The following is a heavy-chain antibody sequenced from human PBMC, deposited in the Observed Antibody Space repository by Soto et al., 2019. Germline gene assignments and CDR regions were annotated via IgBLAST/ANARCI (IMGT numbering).Heavy chain of an antibody. J-gene: IGHJ4*02. CDR1: GGSISSSNW. CDR2: IYHSGST. V-gene: IGHV4-4*02. D-gene: IGHD5-18*01. Sequence: SETLSLTCAVSGGSISSSNWWSWVRQPPGRGLEWIGEIYHSGSTNYNPSLKSRVTISVDKSKNQFSLKLSSVTAADTAVYYCASVLGYSYGYSDYWGQGTLVTVSS. CDR3: ASVLGYSYGYSDY.